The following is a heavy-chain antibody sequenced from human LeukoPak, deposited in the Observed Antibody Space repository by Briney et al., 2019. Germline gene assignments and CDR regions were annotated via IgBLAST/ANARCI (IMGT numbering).Heavy chain of an antibody. CDR3: ARGGGVLRYFDWLVGSDY. CDR2: INPSGGST. V-gene: IGHV1-46*01. CDR1: GYTFTTYY. D-gene: IGHD3-9*01. Sequence: GASVKVSCKASGYTFTTYYMHWVRQAPGQGLEWMGIINPSGGSTSYTQKCQGRVTMTRDTSTTTVYMELSSLRSDDTAVYYCARGGGVLRYFDWLVGSDYWGQGTLVTVSS. J-gene: IGHJ4*02.